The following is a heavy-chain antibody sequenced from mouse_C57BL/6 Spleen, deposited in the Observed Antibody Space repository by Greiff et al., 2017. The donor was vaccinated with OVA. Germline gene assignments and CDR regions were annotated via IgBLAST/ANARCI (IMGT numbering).Heavy chain of an antibody. CDR1: GFTFSDYY. V-gene: IGHV5-16*01. J-gene: IGHJ4*01. D-gene: IGHD1-1*01. CDR3: ARVYERGAMDY. Sequence: EVQRVESEGGLVQPGSSMKLSCTASGFTFSDYYMAWVRQVPEKGLEWVANINYDGSSTYYLDSLKSRFIISRDNAKNILYLQMSSLKSEDTATYYCARVYERGAMDYWGQGTSVTVSS. CDR2: INYDGSST.